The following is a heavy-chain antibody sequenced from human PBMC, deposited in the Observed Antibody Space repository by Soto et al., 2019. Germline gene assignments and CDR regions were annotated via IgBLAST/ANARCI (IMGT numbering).Heavy chain of an antibody. CDR1: GYTFIGYS. V-gene: IGHV1-18*04. D-gene: IGHD4-17*01. J-gene: IGHJ4*02. CDR2: ISAYNGAA. Sequence: QVQLVQSGIEVKKPGASVKVSCKTSGYTFIGYSISWVRQAPGQRLQWMGWISAYNGAANYAQKVKDRFTMTTDTSTSTAYMELRSLRSDDTAVYYCARGADPYFTVPFDSWGQGTLVTVSS. CDR3: ARGADPYFTVPFDS.